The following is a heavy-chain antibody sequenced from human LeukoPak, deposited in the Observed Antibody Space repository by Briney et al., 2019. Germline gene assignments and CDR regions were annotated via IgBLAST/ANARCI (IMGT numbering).Heavy chain of an antibody. CDR3: ARAVYCSGGGCFWYFDL. CDR1: GGSFSGYY. J-gene: IGHJ2*01. D-gene: IGHD2-15*01. CDR2: INHSGST. Sequence: SETLSLTCAVYGGSFSGYYWSWIRQPPGKGLEWIGEINHSGSTNYNPSLKSRVTISVDTSKNQFSLKLSSVTAADTAVYYCARAVYCSGGGCFWYFDLWGRGTLVTVSS. V-gene: IGHV4-34*01.